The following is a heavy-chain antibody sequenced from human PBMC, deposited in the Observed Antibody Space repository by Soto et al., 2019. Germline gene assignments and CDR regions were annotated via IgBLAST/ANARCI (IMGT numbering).Heavy chain of an antibody. CDR2: IYYSGST. Sequence: SETLSLTCTVSGGSISSYYWSWIRQPPGKGLEWIGYIYYSGSTNYNPSLKSRVTISVDTSKNQFSLKLSSVTAADTAVYYCARAEGSTMVRGVKVRDVWGKGTTVTVS. J-gene: IGHJ6*03. CDR3: ARAEGSTMVRGVKVRDV. D-gene: IGHD3-10*01. CDR1: GGSISSYY. V-gene: IGHV4-59*01.